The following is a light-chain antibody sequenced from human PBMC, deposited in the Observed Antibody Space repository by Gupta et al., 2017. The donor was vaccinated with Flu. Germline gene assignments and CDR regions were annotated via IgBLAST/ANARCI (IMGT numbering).Light chain of an antibody. J-gene: IGKJ2*03. CDR3: EQSDSTPLS. Sequence: GDRVTITCRASQSIRTYLNWYQYRPGEAPKLLIYDASSLQSGVPSRFSGSGSGTDFILTISSLQPEDFASYYCEQSDSTPLSFGQGTKLEIK. V-gene: IGKV1-39*01. CDR1: QSIRTY. CDR2: DAS.